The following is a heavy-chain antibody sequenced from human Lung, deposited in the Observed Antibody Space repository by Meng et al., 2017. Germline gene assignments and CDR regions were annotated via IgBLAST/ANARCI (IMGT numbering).Heavy chain of an antibody. J-gene: IGHJ2*01. V-gene: IGHV4-34*01. CDR1: GGSFSGYY. CDR3: ARPKQANWYFDL. CDR2: INHSGST. D-gene: IGHD1/OR15-1a*01. Sequence: QGQLPQGGAGLLKPSETLSLTCAVYGGSFSGYYWSWIRQPPGKGLEWIGEINHSGSTNYNPSLKSRVTISVDTSKNQFSLKLSSVTAADTAVYYCARPKQANWYFDLWGRGTLVTVSS.